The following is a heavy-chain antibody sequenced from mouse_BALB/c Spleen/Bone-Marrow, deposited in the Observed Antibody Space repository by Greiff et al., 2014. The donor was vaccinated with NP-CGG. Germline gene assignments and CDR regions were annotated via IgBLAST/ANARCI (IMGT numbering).Heavy chain of an antibody. CDR3: ARYDYAIDY. V-gene: IGHV1S41*01. CDR2: LAPGSGST. Sequence: DLVKPGASVKLSCKASGYSFASYWINWLKQRPGQGLEWIGRLAPGSGSTYYNEMFKGKATLTAGTSSSTAYIQLSSLSSEDSAVYFCARYDYAIDYWGQGTSVTVSS. D-gene: IGHD2-3*01. CDR1: GYSFASYW. J-gene: IGHJ4*01.